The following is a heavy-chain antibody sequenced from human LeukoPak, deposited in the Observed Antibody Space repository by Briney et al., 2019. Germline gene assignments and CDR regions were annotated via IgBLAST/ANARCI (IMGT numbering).Heavy chain of an antibody. CDR2: IIPIFGTA. CDR3: ATSSHYDFWSGYRASPYYYYGMDV. J-gene: IGHJ6*02. V-gene: IGHV1-69*13. Sequence: SVTVSCKASGGTFSSYAISWVRQAPGQGLEWMGGIIPIFGTANYAQKFQGRVTITADESTSTAYMELSSLRSEDTAVYYCATSSHYDFWSGYRASPYYYYGMDVWGQGTTVTVSS. D-gene: IGHD3-3*01. CDR1: GGTFSSYA.